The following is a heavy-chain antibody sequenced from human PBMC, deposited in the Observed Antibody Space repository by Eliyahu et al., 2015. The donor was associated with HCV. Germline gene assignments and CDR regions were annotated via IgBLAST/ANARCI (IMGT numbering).Heavy chain of an antibody. CDR3: ARDRSYYDSSGLFDY. V-gene: IGHV3-33*01. D-gene: IGHD3-22*01. CDR2: IWYDGSNK. CDR1: GFRFGGYG. Sequence: QVQLVESGGGVVQPGRSLXLSCAASGFRFGGYGMHWVRQXPGKGLGGVAVIWYDGSNKFYADSVKGRFTSSRDNSKNILYLEVNSLRGEDTAVYYCARDRSYYDSSGLFDYWGQGTLVTVSP. J-gene: IGHJ4*02.